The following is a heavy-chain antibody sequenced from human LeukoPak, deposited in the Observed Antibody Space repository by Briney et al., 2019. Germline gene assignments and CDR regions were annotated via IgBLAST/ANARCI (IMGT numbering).Heavy chain of an antibody. CDR2: ISGSGDST. V-gene: IGHV3-23*01. CDR3: AKDRIAAPPQGRFDP. J-gene: IGHJ5*02. D-gene: IGHD6-6*01. Sequence: GGSLRLSCAASGFTFSSYSMNWVRQAPGKGLEWVSAISGSGDSTYYADSVKGRFTISRDNSQNTLYLQMNSLGAEDTAIYYCAKDRIAAPPQGRFDPWGQGTLVTVSS. CDR1: GFTFSSYS.